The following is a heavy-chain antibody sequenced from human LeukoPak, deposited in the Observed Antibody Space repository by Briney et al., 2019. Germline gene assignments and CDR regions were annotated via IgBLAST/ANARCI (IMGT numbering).Heavy chain of an antibody. V-gene: IGHV3-30*18. CDR2: ISYDGSNK. J-gene: IGHJ6*02. CDR1: GFTFSSYG. CDR3: AKDERYYGMTS. Sequence: PGGSLRLSCAASGFTFSSYGMHWVRQAPGKGLEWVAVISYDGSNKYYADSVKGRFTISRDNSKNTLYLQMNSLRAEDTAVYYCAKDERYYGMTSGAKGPRSPSP.